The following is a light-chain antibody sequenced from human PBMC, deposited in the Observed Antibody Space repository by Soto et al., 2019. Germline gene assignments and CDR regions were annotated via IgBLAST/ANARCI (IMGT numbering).Light chain of an antibody. Sequence: EVVLTQSPATLSLSPGERATLSSRASQSVDSQLAWYQQKPGQAPRLLINDASNRATGIPARFSGSGSGTDFTLTISSLEPEDFAVYYCQQRSSWPLTFGGGTKVEIK. V-gene: IGKV3-11*01. CDR2: DAS. J-gene: IGKJ4*01. CDR1: QSVDSQ. CDR3: QQRSSWPLT.